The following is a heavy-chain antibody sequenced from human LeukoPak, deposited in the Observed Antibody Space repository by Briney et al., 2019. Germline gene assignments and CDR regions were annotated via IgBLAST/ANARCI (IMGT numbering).Heavy chain of an antibody. V-gene: IGHV4-39*01. CDR1: GGSISSSSYY. CDR2: IYYSGST. Sequence: PSETLSLTCTVSGGSISSSSYYWGWIRQPPGKGLEWIGSIYYSGSTYYNPSLKSRVTISVDTSKNQFSLKLSSVTAADTAVYYCARSGIRGAFDIWGQGTMVTVSS. CDR3: ARSGIRGAFDI. D-gene: IGHD1-26*01. J-gene: IGHJ3*02.